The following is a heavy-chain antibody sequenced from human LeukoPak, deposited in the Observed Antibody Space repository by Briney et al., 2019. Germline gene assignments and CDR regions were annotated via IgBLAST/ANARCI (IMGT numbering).Heavy chain of an antibody. CDR1: GGSFSGYY. V-gene: IGHV4-31*11. D-gene: IGHD4-17*01. Sequence: PSETLSLTCAVYGGSFSGYYWSWIRQHPGKGLEWIGYIYYSGSTYYNPSLKSRVTISVDTSKNQFSLKLRSVTAADTAVYYCAREGTDYGDYYFDYWGQGTLVTVSS. J-gene: IGHJ4*02. CDR2: IYYSGST. CDR3: AREGTDYGDYYFDY.